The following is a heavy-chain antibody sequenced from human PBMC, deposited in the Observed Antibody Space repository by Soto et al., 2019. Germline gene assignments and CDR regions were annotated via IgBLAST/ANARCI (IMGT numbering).Heavy chain of an antibody. CDR3: ARHNRQWLVNDAFDI. Sequence: QLQLQESGPGLMKSSETLSLTCTVSGGSISSSSYYWGWIRQPPGKGLEWIGSIYYSGSTYYNPSLKSRVTISVDTSKNQFSLKLTSVTAADTAVYYCARHNRQWLVNDAFDIWGQGTVVTVSS. CDR1: GGSISSSSYY. CDR2: IYYSGST. V-gene: IGHV4-39*01. J-gene: IGHJ3*02. D-gene: IGHD6-19*01.